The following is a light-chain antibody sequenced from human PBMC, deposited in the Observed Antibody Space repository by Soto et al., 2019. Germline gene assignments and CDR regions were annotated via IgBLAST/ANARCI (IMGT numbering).Light chain of an antibody. V-gene: IGLV2-14*01. Sequence: QSALTQPASGSGSPVQSITISCTGTSSDVGAYNYVSLYQQHPGKAPKLMIDDVSNRPSGVSSRFSGSKSGNTDSLTISGLKAEYEADYYGSAYTIRSPRYVFGAGTKLTVL. CDR2: DVS. J-gene: IGLJ1*01. CDR1: SSDVGAYNY. CDR3: SAYTIRSPRYV.